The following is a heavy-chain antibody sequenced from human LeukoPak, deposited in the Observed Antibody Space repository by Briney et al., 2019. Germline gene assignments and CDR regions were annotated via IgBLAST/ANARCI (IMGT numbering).Heavy chain of an antibody. J-gene: IGHJ4*02. Sequence: ASVKVSCKVSGYTLTELSMHWVRQAPGQGLEWMGIINPSGGSTSYAQKSQGRVTMTRDTSTSTVYMELSSLRSEDTAVYYCARLAYSNRDYWGQGTLVTVSS. CDR3: ARLAYSNRDY. V-gene: IGHV1-46*01. D-gene: IGHD4-11*01. CDR2: INPSGGST. CDR1: GYTLTELS.